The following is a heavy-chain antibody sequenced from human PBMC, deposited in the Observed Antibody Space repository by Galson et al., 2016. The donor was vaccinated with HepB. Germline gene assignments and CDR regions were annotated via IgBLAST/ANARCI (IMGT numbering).Heavy chain of an antibody. D-gene: IGHD5-18*01. J-gene: IGHJ4*02. Sequence: SLRLSCATSGFTFADYAMTWFRQTPGEGLEWVGFVRSKTYGGTTDYAASVEGRFTISRDDSKSIAYLQMNSLKTEDTAVYYCSRIRGYTYGHDFDYWGQGTLVTVSS. CDR1: GFTFADYA. V-gene: IGHV3-49*03. CDR3: SRIRGYTYGHDFDY. CDR2: VRSKTYGGTT.